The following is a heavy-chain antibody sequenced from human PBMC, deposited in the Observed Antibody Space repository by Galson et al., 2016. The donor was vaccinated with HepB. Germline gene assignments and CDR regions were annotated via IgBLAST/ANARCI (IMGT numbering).Heavy chain of an antibody. CDR3: ARDNDYDSSGFSVGY. D-gene: IGHD3-22*01. CDR1: GFTFSGYG. V-gene: IGHV3-33*01. J-gene: IGHJ4*02. Sequence: SLRLSCAASGFTFSGYGMHWVRQAPGKGLEWVAVIWYDGSNQYYTDSVKGRFTISRDNSKNTLYLQMNSLRVEDRAVYYCARDNDYDSSGFSVGYWGQGTLVTVSS. CDR2: IWYDGSNQ.